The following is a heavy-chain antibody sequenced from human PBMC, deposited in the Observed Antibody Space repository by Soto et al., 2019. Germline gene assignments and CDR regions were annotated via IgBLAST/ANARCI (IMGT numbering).Heavy chain of an antibody. J-gene: IGHJ6*02. CDR1: GFTFRNYD. V-gene: IGHV3-13*05. CDR3: ARTDRDFYGLYV. Sequence: EVQLVESGGGLVQPGGSLRLSCEASGFTFRNYDMHWVRQGTGKGLEWVSGISAAGDPDYADSVEGRFTISREHAQNSFFLQMNSLRVGDTAVYYCARTDRDFYGLYVWGQGTTVIVSS. CDR2: ISAAGDP.